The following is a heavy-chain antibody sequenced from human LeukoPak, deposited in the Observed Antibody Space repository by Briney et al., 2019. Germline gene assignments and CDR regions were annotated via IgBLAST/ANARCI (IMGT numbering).Heavy chain of an antibody. V-gene: IGHV3-11*04. J-gene: IGHJ4*02. CDR3: VRGHSVYDFLVY. Sequence: GGSLRLSCAASGFPFSDYYMSWIRQAPGKGLEWLSFISGSSTSIQYADSVRGRITISRDNAKNSLFLQINGLRADDSAVYYCVRGHSVYDFLVYWGQGVLVTVSS. CDR1: GFPFSDYY. D-gene: IGHD5/OR15-5a*01. CDR2: ISGSSTSI.